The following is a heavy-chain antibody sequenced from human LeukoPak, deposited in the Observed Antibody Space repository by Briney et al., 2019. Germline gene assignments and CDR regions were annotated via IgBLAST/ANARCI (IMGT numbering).Heavy chain of an antibody. D-gene: IGHD5-12*01. Sequence: TGGSLRLSCVASGFRFSNNAMSWVRQAPGKGLEWVSSVSKTGGTTYYADSVKGRFTISRDNPRNTVSLQMNSLRAEDTAIYYCAKVATGPWGQGTLVTVSS. CDR3: AKVATGP. J-gene: IGHJ5*02. CDR2: VSKTGGTT. CDR1: GFRFSNNA. V-gene: IGHV3-23*01.